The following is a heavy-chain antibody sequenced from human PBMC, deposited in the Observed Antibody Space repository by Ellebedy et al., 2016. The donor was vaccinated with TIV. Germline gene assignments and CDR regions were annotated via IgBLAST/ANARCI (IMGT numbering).Heavy chain of an antibody. V-gene: IGHV3-30*18. CDR2: ISYDGGSE. Sequence: PGGSLRLSCAASGFTFSNYGMHWVRQAPGKELEWVAVISYDGGSEYYADSVKGRFTISRDKSKNTLYLQMDSLRADDTAVYHCAKDVTGSYHLIDYWGQGTLVTVSA. CDR3: AKDVTGSYHLIDY. CDR1: GFTFSNYG. D-gene: IGHD3-10*01. J-gene: IGHJ4*02.